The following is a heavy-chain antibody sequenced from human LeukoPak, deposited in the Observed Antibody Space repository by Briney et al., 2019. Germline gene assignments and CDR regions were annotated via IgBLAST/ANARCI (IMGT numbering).Heavy chain of an antibody. CDR3: ARSRDLSSSWGSLFDY. J-gene: IGHJ4*02. Sequence: ASVKVSCKASGGTFSSYAISWVRQAPVQGLEWMGWISAYNGNTNYAQKLQGRVTMTTDTSTSTAYMELRSLRSDDTAVYYCARSRDLSSSWGSLFDYWGQGTLVSVSS. CDR2: ISAYNGNT. CDR1: GGTFSSYA. V-gene: IGHV1-18*01. D-gene: IGHD6-13*01.